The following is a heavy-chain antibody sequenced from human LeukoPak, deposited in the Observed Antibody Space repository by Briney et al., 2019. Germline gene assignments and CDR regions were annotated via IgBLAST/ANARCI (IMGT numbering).Heavy chain of an antibody. CDR1: GFTFCTHR. CDR2: INVRGEIT. CDR3: ARGEDISPGRVLEY. D-gene: IGHD3-9*01. Sequence: GGSLRLSCAASGFTFCTHRISWVRRAPGTGLERVSAINVRGEITKYAEFVTCGFTTSRDTTKSPLYLRIDSLRAEVSTAYYSARGEDISPGRVLEYWGRLTLVTVSS. J-gene: IGHJ4*02. V-gene: IGHV3-23*01.